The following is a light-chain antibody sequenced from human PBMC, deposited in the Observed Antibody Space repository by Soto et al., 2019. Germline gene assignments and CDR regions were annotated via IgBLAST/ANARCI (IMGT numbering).Light chain of an antibody. Sequence: EIMMTQSPATLSVSPGERATLSCRASQSISSNITWYQQKPGLAPRLLFYAASTRATGIPARFGGSGSGTDFTLTISSLQSEDFAVYYCQQYNDWPWTLGQGTKVDIK. J-gene: IGKJ1*01. CDR3: QQYNDWPWT. CDR1: QSISSN. V-gene: IGKV3-15*01. CDR2: AAS.